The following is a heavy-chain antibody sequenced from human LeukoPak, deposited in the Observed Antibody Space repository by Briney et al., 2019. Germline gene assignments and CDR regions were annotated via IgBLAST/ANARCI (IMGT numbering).Heavy chain of an antibody. Sequence: GGSLRLSCAGSGFTFSSYSMNWVRQAPGKGLEWVSYISSSSSIIDSADSVKGRFTISRDNAKNSLYLQMNSLRAEDTAVYYCARARGYSYGYSDYWGQGTLVTVSS. CDR3: ARARGYSYGYSDY. V-gene: IGHV3-48*01. CDR1: GFTFSSYS. CDR2: ISSSSSII. D-gene: IGHD5-18*01. J-gene: IGHJ4*02.